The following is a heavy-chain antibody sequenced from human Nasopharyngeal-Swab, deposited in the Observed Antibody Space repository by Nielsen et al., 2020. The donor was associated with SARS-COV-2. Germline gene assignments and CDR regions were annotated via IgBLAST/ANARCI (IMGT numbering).Heavy chain of an antibody. V-gene: IGHV3-33*01. J-gene: IGHJ4*02. Sequence: WIRQPPGKGLEWVAVIWYDGSNKYYADSVKGRFTISRDNSKNTLYLQMNSLRAEDTAVYYCATDIVVVVAATPRTNYWGQGTLVTVSS. CDR2: IWYDGSNK. CDR3: ATDIVVVVAATPRTNY. D-gene: IGHD2-15*01.